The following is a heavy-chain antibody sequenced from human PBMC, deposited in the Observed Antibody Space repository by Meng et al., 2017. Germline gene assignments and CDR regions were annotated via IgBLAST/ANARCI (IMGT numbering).Heavy chain of an antibody. CDR3: ARAIAVAGITIDY. D-gene: IGHD6-19*01. J-gene: IGHJ4*02. CDR1: GGSVSSVSDY. Sequence: QRQESGPRLLRPSVTWSLTCSVSGGSVSSVSDYWSSIRQPPGKGLEWIGYIYYSGSTNYTPSLKSRVTISVDTSKNQFSLKLSSVTAADTAVYYCARAIAVAGITIDYWGQGTLVTVSS. V-gene: IGHV4-61*01. CDR2: IYYSGST.